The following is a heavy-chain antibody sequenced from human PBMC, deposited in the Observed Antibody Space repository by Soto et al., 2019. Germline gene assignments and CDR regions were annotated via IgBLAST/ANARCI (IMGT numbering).Heavy chain of an antibody. CDR1: GFTFNTYP. CDR2: ISTNGGST. Sequence: EVQVVESGGDLVQPGGSLRLSCTASGFTFNTYPMHWVRQAPGKGLEYVAAISTNGGSTYYANSVQGRFTISRDNSKNTLYLQMASLRADDMAIYYCARGVGSSRSWDYFDYWGQGTLVTVSS. J-gene: IGHJ4*02. CDR3: ARGVGSSRSWDYFDY. V-gene: IGHV3-64*01. D-gene: IGHD6-13*01.